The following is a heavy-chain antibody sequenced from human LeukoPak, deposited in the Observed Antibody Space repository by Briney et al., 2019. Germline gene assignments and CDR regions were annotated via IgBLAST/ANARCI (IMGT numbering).Heavy chain of an antibody. D-gene: IGHD3-3*01. CDR1: GFTFNNYW. J-gene: IGHJ5*02. Sequence: GGPLRLSCAASGFTFNNYWMSWVRQAPGKGLEWVANIKQEGSEKYYVDSVKGRFTISRDNAKNSLYLQMNSLRAEDMAVYYCARDSTYYDFRSGYLNWFDPWGQGTLVTVSS. CDR3: ARDSTYYDFRSGYLNWFDP. V-gene: IGHV3-7*01. CDR2: IKQEGSEK.